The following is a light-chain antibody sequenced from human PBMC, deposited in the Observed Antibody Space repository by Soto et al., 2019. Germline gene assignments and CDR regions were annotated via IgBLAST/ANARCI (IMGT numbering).Light chain of an antibody. V-gene: IGKV3-20*01. CDR2: GAS. J-gene: IGKJ1*01. CDR1: QSVSSTY. CDR3: QQYSNSTWT. Sequence: EIVLTQSPGTLSLSPGERATLSCRASQSVSSTYFAWYQQKPGQAPRLVIHGASSTATGIPARFSGSGSGSDFTLTISRLEPEDFAVYLCQQYSNSTWTFGQGTKVDIK.